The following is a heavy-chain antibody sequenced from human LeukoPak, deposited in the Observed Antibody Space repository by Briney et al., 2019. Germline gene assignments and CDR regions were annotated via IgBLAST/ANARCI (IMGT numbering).Heavy chain of an antibody. CDR2: INPNSGDT. CDR1: GYIFSGYY. J-gene: IGHJ4*02. D-gene: IGHD3/OR15-3a*01. V-gene: IGHV1-2*06. CDR3: ASGRVTADY. Sequence: GASVKVSCKASGYIFSGYYMHWVRQAPGQGLEWMGRINPNSGDTHFSQKFQGRVTMTRDTSISTAYMELRRLRSDDTALYYCASGRVTADYWGQGTLVTVSS.